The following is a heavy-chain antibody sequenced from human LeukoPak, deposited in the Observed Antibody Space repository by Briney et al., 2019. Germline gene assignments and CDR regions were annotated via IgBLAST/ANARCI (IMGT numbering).Heavy chain of an antibody. Sequence: PGGSLRLSCAASGFTFSRYGMHWVRQAPGKGLEWVAVIWYDGSNKYYAESLKGRFTISRDNSKNTLHLQMNSLRAEDTAVYYCARSYSSPNWFDPWGQGSLVTVSS. CDR1: GFTFSRYG. V-gene: IGHV3-33*01. CDR2: IWYDGSNK. CDR3: ARSYSSPNWFDP. J-gene: IGHJ5*02. D-gene: IGHD6-13*01.